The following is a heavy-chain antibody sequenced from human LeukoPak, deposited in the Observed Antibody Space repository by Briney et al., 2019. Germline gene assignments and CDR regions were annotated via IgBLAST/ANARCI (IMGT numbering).Heavy chain of an antibody. Sequence: ASVKVSCKASGYTFTGYYLHWVRQAPGQGLEWMGWIHPNSGGTNYAQKFQGRVTMTRDTSISTAYLDLSRLRSDDMAVYYCARVVVRDANNYKDYWGQGTLVTVSS. V-gene: IGHV1-2*02. CDR2: IHPNSGGT. D-gene: IGHD5-24*01. CDR1: GYTFTGYY. CDR3: ARVVVRDANNYKDY. J-gene: IGHJ4*02.